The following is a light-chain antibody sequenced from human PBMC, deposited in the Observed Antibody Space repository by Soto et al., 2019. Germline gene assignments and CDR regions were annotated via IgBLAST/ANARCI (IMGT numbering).Light chain of an antibody. CDR3: QQYKNWPPWT. J-gene: IGKJ1*01. Sequence: EIVMTQSPATLSVSPGERAALSCRASQSVSSNLAWYQQKPGQAPRLLIYDASTGATGISARFSGSGSGTEFTLTISSLQSEDSAVYYCQQYKNWPPWTFGQGTKVDIK. CDR1: QSVSSN. V-gene: IGKV3-15*01. CDR2: DAS.